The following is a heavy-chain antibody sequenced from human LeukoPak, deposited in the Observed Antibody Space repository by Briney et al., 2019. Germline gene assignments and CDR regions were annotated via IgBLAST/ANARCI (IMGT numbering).Heavy chain of an antibody. Sequence: SETLSLTCAVYGVSFSPYYWSWIRQPPGKGLEWIGQINHSGNTNYNPSLKSRVTISVDTSKNQFSLKLTSVTAADTAVYYCATNSSNSRAFDIWGQGTMVTVSS. J-gene: IGHJ3*02. D-gene: IGHD6-13*01. V-gene: IGHV4-34*01. CDR3: ATNSSNSRAFDI. CDR2: INHSGNT. CDR1: GVSFSPYY.